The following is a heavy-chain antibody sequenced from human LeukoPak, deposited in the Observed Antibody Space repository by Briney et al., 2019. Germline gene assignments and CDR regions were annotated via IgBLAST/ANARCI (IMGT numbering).Heavy chain of an antibody. CDR3: ARGPPSGERYYDFWSGYYGTGDAFDI. CDR1: GFTFSSYD. Sequence: GGSLRLSCAASGFTFSSYDMHWARQATGKGLEWVSAIGTAGDTYYPGSVKGRFTISRENAKNSLYLQMNSLRAGDTAVYYCARGPPSGERYYDFWSGYYGTGDAFDIWGQGTMVTVSS. V-gene: IGHV3-13*01. CDR2: IGTAGDT. J-gene: IGHJ3*02. D-gene: IGHD3-3*01.